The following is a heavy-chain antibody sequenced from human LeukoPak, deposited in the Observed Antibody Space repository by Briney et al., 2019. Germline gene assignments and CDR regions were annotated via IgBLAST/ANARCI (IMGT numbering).Heavy chain of an antibody. CDR3: ATSPPILGLRLGELSLNY. V-gene: IGHV1-24*01. Sequence: ASVKVSCKVSGYTLTELSMHWVRQAPGKGLEWMGGFDPEDGETIYAQKSQGRVTMTEDTSTDTAYMELSSLRSEDTAVYYCATSPPILGLRLGELSLNYWGQGTLVTVSS. D-gene: IGHD3-16*02. CDR2: FDPEDGET. CDR1: GYTLTELS. J-gene: IGHJ4*02.